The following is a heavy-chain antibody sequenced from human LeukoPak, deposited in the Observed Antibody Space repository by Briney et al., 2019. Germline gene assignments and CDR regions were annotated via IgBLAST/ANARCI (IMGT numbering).Heavy chain of an antibody. CDR2: ISYDGRNK. J-gene: IGHJ4*02. D-gene: IGHD5-24*01. CDR3: ARNLATIRHYFDY. V-gene: IGHV3-30*04. Sequence: PGRSLRLSCAASGFTFSSYAIHWVRQARKGLEWVAVISYDGRNKDYADSVKGRLTISRDNSKNTVYLQMNSLRTEDTAVYYCARNLATIRHYFDYWGQGTLVTVSS. CDR1: GFTFSSYA.